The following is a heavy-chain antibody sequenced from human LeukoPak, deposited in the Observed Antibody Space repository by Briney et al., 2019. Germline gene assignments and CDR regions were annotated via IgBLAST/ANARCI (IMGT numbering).Heavy chain of an antibody. Sequence: ASVKVSCKASGYTFTSYYMHWVRQAPGQGLEWMGIINPSGGSTSYAQKFQGRVTMTEDTSTDTAYMELSSLRSEDTAVYYCATIGREVATIYRYYFDYWGQGTLVTVSS. CDR2: INPSGGST. D-gene: IGHD5-12*01. CDR1: GYTFTSYY. CDR3: ATIGREVATIYRYYFDY. J-gene: IGHJ4*02. V-gene: IGHV1-46*01.